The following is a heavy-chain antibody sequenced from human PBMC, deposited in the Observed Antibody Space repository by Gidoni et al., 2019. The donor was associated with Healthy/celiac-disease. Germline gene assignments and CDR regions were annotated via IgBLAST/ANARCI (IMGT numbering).Heavy chain of an antibody. CDR3: ARGYSYGLGVGMDV. J-gene: IGHJ6*02. CDR2: IYYSGST. D-gene: IGHD5-18*01. V-gene: IGHV4-59*01. CDR1: GGSISSYY. Sequence: QVQLQESGPGLVKPSETLSLTCTVSGGSISSYYWSWIRQPPGKGREWIGYIYYSGSTNYNPSLKSRVTISVDTSKNQFSLKLSSVTAADTAVYYCARGYSYGLGVGMDVWGQGTTVTVSS.